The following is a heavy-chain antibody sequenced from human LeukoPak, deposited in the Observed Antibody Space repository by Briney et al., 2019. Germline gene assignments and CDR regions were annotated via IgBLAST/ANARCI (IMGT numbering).Heavy chain of an antibody. CDR3: ARVLRYYYYYGMDV. J-gene: IGHJ6*02. Sequence: GASVKVSCKASGYTFTSYDINWVRQATGQGLEWMGWMNPNSGNTGYAQKFQGRVTMTRNTSISTAYMELSSLRSEDTAVYYCARVLRYYYYYGMDVWGQGTTVTVSS. CDR2: MNPNSGNT. D-gene: IGHD2-21*02. V-gene: IGHV1-8*01. CDR1: GYTFTSYD.